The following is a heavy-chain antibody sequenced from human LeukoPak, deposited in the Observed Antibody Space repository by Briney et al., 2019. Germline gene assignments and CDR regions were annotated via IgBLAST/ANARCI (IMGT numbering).Heavy chain of an antibody. CDR3: AREISGWFYFDY. Sequence: GGSLRLSCAASGFTFSSYGMHWVRQAPGMGLEWVAVIWYDGINKYYADSVKGRFTISRDNAKNSLYLQMNSLRAEDTAVYYCAREISGWFYFDYWGQGTLVTVSS. D-gene: IGHD6-19*01. CDR1: GFTFSSYG. J-gene: IGHJ4*02. V-gene: IGHV3-33*01. CDR2: IWYDGINK.